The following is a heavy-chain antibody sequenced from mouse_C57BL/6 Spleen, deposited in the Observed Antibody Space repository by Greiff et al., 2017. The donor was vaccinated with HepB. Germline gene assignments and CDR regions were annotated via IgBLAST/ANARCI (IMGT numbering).Heavy chain of an antibody. J-gene: IGHJ2*01. CDR3: TRFYYYGSSYILDY. Sequence: VQRVESGAELVRPGASVTLSCKASGYTFTDYEMHWVKQTPVHGLEWIGAIDPETGGTAYNQKFKGKAILTADKSSGTAYMELRSLTSEDSAVYYWTRFYYYGSSYILDYWGQGTTLRVSS. D-gene: IGHD1-1*01. CDR2: IDPETGGT. V-gene: IGHV1-15*01. CDR1: GYTFTDYE.